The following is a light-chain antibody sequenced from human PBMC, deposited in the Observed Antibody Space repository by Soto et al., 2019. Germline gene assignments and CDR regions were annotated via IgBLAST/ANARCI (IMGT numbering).Light chain of an antibody. CDR3: QKYNSAPLT. V-gene: IGKV1-5*01. Sequence: DIQITQSPSTLPASGGDRLTITCWASQSISSWLAWYQQKPGKAPKLLIYDASSLESGVPSRFSGSGSGTDFTLTISSLQPEDVATYYCQKYNSAPLTFGGGTKVDIK. J-gene: IGKJ4*01. CDR1: QSISSW. CDR2: DAS.